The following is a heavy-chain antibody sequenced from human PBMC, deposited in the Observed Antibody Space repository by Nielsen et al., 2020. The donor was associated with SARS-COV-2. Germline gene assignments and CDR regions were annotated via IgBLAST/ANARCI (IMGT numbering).Heavy chain of an antibody. J-gene: IGHJ2*01. V-gene: IGHV4-4*02. CDR3: ARAGGTILRYFDL. D-gene: IGHD3-9*01. Sequence: SETLSLTCAVSGGSISSSNWWSWVRQPPGKGLEWIGEIYHSGSTNYNPSLKSRVTISVDTSKNQFSLKLSSVTAADTAVYYCARAGGTILRYFDLWGRGTLVTVSS. CDR2: IYHSGST. CDR1: GGSISSSNW.